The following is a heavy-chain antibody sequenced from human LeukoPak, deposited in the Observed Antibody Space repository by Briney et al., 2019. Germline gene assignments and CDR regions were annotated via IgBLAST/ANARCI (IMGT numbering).Heavy chain of an antibody. Sequence: KTGGSLRLSCAASGFTFSSYSMNWVRQAPGKGLEWVSSISSSSSYIYYADSVKGRFTISRDNAKNSLYLQMNSLRAEDTAVYYCTRDRLACTSTACYSSFGYWGQGTLVTVSS. CDR3: TRDRLACTSTACYSSFGY. V-gene: IGHV3-21*01. CDR1: GFTFSSYS. D-gene: IGHD2-2*01. J-gene: IGHJ4*02. CDR2: ISSSSSYI.